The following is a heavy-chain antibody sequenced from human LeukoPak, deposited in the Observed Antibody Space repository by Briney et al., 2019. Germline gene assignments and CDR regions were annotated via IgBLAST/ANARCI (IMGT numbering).Heavy chain of an antibody. CDR1: GGXFSSYA. J-gene: IGHJ6*02. CDR2: IIPIFGTA. V-gene: IGHV1-69*01. Sequence: ASVKVSCKASGGXFSSYAISWVRQAPGQGLEWMGGIIPIFGTANYAQKFQGRVTITADESTSTAYMELSSLRSEDTAVYYCARLTTAYYYYGMDVWGQGTTVTVSS. CDR3: ARLTTAYYYYGMDV. D-gene: IGHD4-17*01.